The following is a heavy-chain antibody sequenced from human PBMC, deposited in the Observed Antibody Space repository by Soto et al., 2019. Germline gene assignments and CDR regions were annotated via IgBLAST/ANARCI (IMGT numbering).Heavy chain of an antibody. J-gene: IGHJ6*02. V-gene: IGHV5-10-1*01. CDR3: ARHKGAATAYYYYGMDV. Sequence: GESLKISCKGSGYSFTSYWISWVRQMPGKGLEWMGRIDPSDSYTNYSPSFQGHVTISADKSISTAYLQWSSLKASDTAMYYCARHKGAATAYYYYGMDVWGQGTTVTVSS. CDR2: IDPSDSYT. CDR1: GYSFTSYW. D-gene: IGHD2-15*01.